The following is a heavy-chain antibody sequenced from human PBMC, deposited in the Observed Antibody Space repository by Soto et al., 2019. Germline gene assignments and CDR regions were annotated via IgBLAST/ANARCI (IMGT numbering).Heavy chain of an antibody. CDR2: IKSKTDGGST. D-gene: IGHD2-8*01. CDR3: TTVLTNGVYYYYYTDV. J-gene: IGHJ6*03. CDR1: GFTFSNAW. Sequence: GGSLRLSCAASGFTFSNAWMSWVRQAPGKGLEWVGRIKSKTDGGSTDYAAPVKGRFTISRDDSKNTLYLQMNSLKTEDTAVYYCTTVLTNGVYYYYYTDVWGKGTTVTVSS. V-gene: IGHV3-15*01.